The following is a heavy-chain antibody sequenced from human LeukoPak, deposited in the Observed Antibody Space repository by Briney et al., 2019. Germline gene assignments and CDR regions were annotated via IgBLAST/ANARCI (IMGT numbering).Heavy chain of an antibody. V-gene: IGHV4-59*01. D-gene: IGHD5-12*01. CDR2: IYYTGST. CDR1: GGSISSYY. CDR3: ARVVYSGYDFRGAMDV. Sequence: SETLSLTCTISGGSISSYYWSWIRQPPGKGLGWIGYIYYTGSTNHNPSLKSRVTISVDTSKNQFSLKLSSVTAADTAVYYCARVVYSGYDFRGAMDVWGKGTTVTVSS. J-gene: IGHJ6*03.